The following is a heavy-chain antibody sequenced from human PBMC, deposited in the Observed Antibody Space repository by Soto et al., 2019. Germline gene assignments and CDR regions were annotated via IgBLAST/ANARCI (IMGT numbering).Heavy chain of an antibody. V-gene: IGHV3-21*01. D-gene: IGHD5-12*01. Sequence: GGSLRLSCAASGFTFSNYAMAWVRQDPGKGLEWVSSISSSSSYIYYADSVKGRFTISRDNAKNSLYLQMNSLRAEDTAVYYCAKDSSGYDLSNFDYWGQGTLVTVSS. J-gene: IGHJ4*02. CDR2: ISSSSSYI. CDR1: GFTFSNYA. CDR3: AKDSSGYDLSNFDY.